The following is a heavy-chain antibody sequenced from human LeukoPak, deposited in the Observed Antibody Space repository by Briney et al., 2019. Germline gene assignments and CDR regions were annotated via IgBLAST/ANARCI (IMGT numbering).Heavy chain of an antibody. CDR1: GFTFSSYG. V-gene: IGHV3-23*01. J-gene: IGHJ4*02. CDR3: ARRAGAYSHPYDY. D-gene: IGHD4/OR15-4a*01. Sequence: GGSLRLSCAASGFTFSSYGMSWVRQAPGKGLEWVSAISGSGGSTYYADSVKGRFTIPRDNSKDTLYPQMNSLRAEDTAVYYCARRAGAYSHPYDYWGQGTLVTVSS. CDR2: ISGSGGST.